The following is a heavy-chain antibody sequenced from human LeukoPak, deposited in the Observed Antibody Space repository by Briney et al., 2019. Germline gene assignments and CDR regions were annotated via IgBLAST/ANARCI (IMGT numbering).Heavy chain of an antibody. D-gene: IGHD1-14*01. Sequence: RGSLRLSCAASGFTFGSYWMRWVRQVPGKGLVWVSRIREDGTITNYEDSVKGRFTIFRDNARNTLYLQMHSLRAEDTAIYYWARNLVGNHQSDFDYWGQGTQVTVSS. CDR2: IREDGTIT. CDR1: GFTFGSYW. J-gene: IGHJ4*02. V-gene: IGHV3-74*01. CDR3: ARNLVGNHQSDFDY.